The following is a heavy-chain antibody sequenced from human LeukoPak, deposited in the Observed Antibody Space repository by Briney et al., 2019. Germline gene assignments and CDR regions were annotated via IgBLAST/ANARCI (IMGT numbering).Heavy chain of an antibody. CDR1: GGSFSGYY. J-gene: IGHJ4*02. CDR2: INHSGST. CDR3: ARVGLKGNY. Sequence: ETLSLTCAAYGGSFSGYYWSWIRQPPGKGLEWIGEINHSGSTNYNPSLKSRVTISVDTSKNQFSLKLSSVTAADTAVYYCARVGLKGNYWGQGTLVTVSS. V-gene: IGHV4-34*01. D-gene: IGHD3/OR15-3a*01.